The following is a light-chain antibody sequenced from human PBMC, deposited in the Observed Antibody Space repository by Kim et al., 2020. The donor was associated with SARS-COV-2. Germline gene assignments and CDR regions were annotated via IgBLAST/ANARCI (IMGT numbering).Light chain of an antibody. CDR1: SLRSYY. CDR2: GKN. Sequence: SSELTQDPAVSVAWGQTVRITCQGDSLRSYYATWYQQKPGQAPIVVIYGKNNRPSGIPDRFSGSSSGDTASLTITGTQAGDEADYYCNSRGSNDNVLFGGGTQLTVL. J-gene: IGLJ2*01. CDR3: NSRGSNDNVL. V-gene: IGLV3-19*01.